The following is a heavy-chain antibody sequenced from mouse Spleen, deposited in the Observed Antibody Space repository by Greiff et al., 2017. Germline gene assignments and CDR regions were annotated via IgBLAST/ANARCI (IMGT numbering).Heavy chain of an antibody. CDR1: GFTFTDYY. Sequence: DVHLVESGGGLVQPGGSLSLSCAASGFTFTDYYMSWVRQPPGKALEWLGFIRNKANGYTTEYSASVKGRFTISRDNSQSILYLQMNALRAEDSATYYCARLGYLTWFAYWGQGTLVTVSA. J-gene: IGHJ3*01. V-gene: IGHV7-3*01. D-gene: IGHD2-2*01. CDR2: IRNKANGYTT. CDR3: ARLGYLTWFAY.